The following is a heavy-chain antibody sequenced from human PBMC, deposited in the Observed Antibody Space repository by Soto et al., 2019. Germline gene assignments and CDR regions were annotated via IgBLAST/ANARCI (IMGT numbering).Heavy chain of an antibody. CDR2: IIHSGST. Sequence: QVQLQQWGAGLLKPSETLSLTCAVYGGSFSGYYWSWIRQPPGKGLEWIGEIIHSGSTNYNPSLKSRVTISVDTSKNQFSLKLSSVTAADTAVYYCARVYFRGYYDFWSGYYYYMDVWGKGTTVAVSS. V-gene: IGHV4-34*12. D-gene: IGHD3-3*01. CDR1: GGSFSGYY. CDR3: ARVYFRGYYDFWSGYYYYMDV. J-gene: IGHJ6*03.